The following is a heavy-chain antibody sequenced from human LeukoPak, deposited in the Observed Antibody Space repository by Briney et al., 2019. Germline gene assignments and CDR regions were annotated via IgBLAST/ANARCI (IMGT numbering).Heavy chain of an antibody. CDR2: ISSSSSTI. V-gene: IGHV3-48*01. Sequence: GGSLRLSCAASGFTFGTYSMNWVRQAPGKGLEWVSYISSSSSTIYYADSVKGRLTISRDNANNSLYLQMSSLRAEDTAVYYCARGHSSGWYHAFDIWGRGTMVTVSS. D-gene: IGHD6-19*01. CDR3: ARGHSSGWYHAFDI. CDR1: GFTFGTYS. J-gene: IGHJ3*02.